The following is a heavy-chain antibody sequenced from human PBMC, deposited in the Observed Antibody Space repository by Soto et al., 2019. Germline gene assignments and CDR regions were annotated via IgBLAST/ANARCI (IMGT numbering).Heavy chain of an antibody. CDR1: GFTSGLAFTNYW. Sequence: ELLLVESGGGLVQPGGSLRLSCAASGFTSGLAFTNYWMHWVRQPPGKGLVWVSRINIDGTITNYADSVEGRFTISRDNAMNTLYMQMNTLTVEDTSVSFSVSSLDRLRGWGQGTVVTVSS. CDR2: INIDGTIT. V-gene: IGHV3-74*01. J-gene: IGHJ4*02. CDR3: VSSLDRLRG. D-gene: IGHD4-17*01.